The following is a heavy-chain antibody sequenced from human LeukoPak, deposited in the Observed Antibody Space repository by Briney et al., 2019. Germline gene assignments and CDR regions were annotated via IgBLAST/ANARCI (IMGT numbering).Heavy chain of an antibody. D-gene: IGHD3-3*01. Sequence: ASVKVSCKASGYTFTSYDINWVRQATGQGLEWMGWINPNSGGTNYAQKFQGRVTMTRDTSISTAYMELSRLRSDDTAVYYCARATGDYDFWSGYYSNWFDPWGQGTLVTVSS. J-gene: IGHJ5*02. CDR3: ARATGDYDFWSGYYSNWFDP. CDR2: INPNSGGT. CDR1: GYTFTSYD. V-gene: IGHV1-2*02.